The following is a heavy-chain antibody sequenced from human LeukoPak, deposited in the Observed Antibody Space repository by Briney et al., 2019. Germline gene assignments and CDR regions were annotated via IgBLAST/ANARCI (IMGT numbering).Heavy chain of an antibody. Sequence: GGSLRLSCAPSGFTFSSYAMKWVRQAPGGGLEWVSGFSGSGGTTYYAHSVKGRVTISRDNSKNTLYLQMNSLRAEDTAVYYCANGNRCTSPNCLGYYYFYMDVWGKGTTVTVSS. CDR2: FSGSGGTT. V-gene: IGHV3-23*01. J-gene: IGHJ6*03. CDR1: GFTFSSYA. CDR3: ANGNRCTSPNCLGYYYFYMDV. D-gene: IGHD2-8*01.